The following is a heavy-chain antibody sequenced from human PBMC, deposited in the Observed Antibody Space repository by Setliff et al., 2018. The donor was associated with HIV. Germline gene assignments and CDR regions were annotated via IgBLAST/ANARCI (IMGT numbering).Heavy chain of an antibody. Sequence: EASVKVSCKASGYTLTTFGISWVRQARGQGLEWMGWINTETRNPMYAQAFKGRLVFSLDTSVSTAYLQINSLKAEDTAMYYCARVGSYWSTFDYWGQGALVTVSS. CDR2: INTETRNP. J-gene: IGHJ4*02. V-gene: IGHV7-4-1*02. CDR3: ARVGSYWSTFDY. D-gene: IGHD1-26*01. CDR1: GYTLTTFG.